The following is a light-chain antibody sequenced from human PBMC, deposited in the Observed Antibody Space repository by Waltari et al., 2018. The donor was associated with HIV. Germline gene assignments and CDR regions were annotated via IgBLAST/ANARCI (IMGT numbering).Light chain of an antibody. CDR2: SSN. J-gene: IGLJ1*01. V-gene: IGLV1-44*01. CDR3: ATWDDTLNGYV. CDR1: RSNIERNI. Sequence: QSMLTQPPSASGTPGQRVTISCSGSRSNIERNIVYWYQLLPGTAPKLLIYSSNQRPSGVPDRISGSKSGTSASLAISGLQSEDEADYYCATWDDTLNGYVFGTGTKVTVL.